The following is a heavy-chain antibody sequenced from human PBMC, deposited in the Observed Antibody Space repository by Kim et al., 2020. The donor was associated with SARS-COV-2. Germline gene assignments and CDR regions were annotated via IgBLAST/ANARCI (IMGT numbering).Heavy chain of an antibody. CDR3: ARGGITMIVVVPWEDPMDAFDI. D-gene: IGHD3-22*01. V-gene: IGHV1-2*06. J-gene: IGHJ3*02. Sequence: ASVKVSCKASGYTFTGYYMHWVRQAPGQGLEWMGRINPNSGGTNYAQKFQGRVTMTRDTSISTAYMELSRLRSDDTAVYYCARGGITMIVVVPWEDPMDAFDIWGQGTMVTVSS. CDR2: INPNSGGT. CDR1: GYTFTGYY.